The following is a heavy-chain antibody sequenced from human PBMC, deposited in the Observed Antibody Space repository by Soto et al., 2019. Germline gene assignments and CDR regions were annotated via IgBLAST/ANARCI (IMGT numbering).Heavy chain of an antibody. Sequence: QVQLVQSGAEVKKPGSSVKVSCKASGGTFSSYAISWVRQAPGQGLEWMGGIIPIFGTANHAQKFQGRVTITADESTSTAYMELSRLRSEDMVVYYCARGESLWELRPWSDWGQGTLVTVSS. J-gene: IGHJ4*02. D-gene: IGHD1-26*01. CDR3: ARGESLWELRPWSD. CDR2: IIPIFGTA. V-gene: IGHV1-69*01. CDR1: GGTFSSYA.